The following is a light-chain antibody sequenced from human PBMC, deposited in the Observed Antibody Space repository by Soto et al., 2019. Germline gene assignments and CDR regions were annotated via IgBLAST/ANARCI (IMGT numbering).Light chain of an antibody. CDR1: RTSSSW. CDR2: AAS. V-gene: IGKV1-9*01. Sequence: DIQMTQSPSSLSASVGDRVTITCRAGRTSSSWLAWYQQKLGKAPKVLINAASTLQSGVPSRFSGSGSGTDFTLTISSLQPEDFATYYCQQLKSYPITFGQGTRLEIK. J-gene: IGKJ5*01. CDR3: QQLKSYPIT.